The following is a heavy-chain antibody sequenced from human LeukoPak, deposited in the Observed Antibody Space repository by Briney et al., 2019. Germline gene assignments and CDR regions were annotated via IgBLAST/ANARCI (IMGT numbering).Heavy chain of an antibody. V-gene: IGHV3-7*01. CDR1: GFTL. D-gene: IGHD5-18*01. CDR3: ARDLSGVTGYTYGRWIDD. Sequence: GGSLRLSCAASGFTLSWVRQAPGKGLEWVANIKKDGSEKYYVDSVKGRFTISRNNAKTSPYLQMNRLRAEDTAVYYCARDLSGVTGYTYGRWIDDWGQGTLVTVSS. J-gene: IGHJ4*02. CDR2: IKKDGSEK.